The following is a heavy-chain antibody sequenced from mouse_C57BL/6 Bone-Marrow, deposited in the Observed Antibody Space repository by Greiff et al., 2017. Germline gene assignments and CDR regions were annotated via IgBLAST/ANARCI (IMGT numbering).Heavy chain of an antibody. CDR1: GYTFTNYW. CDR3: ARFDYEEGGYAMDY. CDR2: IYPGGGYT. J-gene: IGHJ4*01. V-gene: IGHV1-63*01. Sequence: QVHVKQSGAELVRPGTSVKMSCKASGYTFTNYWIGWAKQRPGHGLEWIGDIYPGGGYTNYNEKFKGKATLTADKSYSTAYMQFSSLTSEDAAIYYCARFDYEEGGYAMDYWGQGTSVTVSS. D-gene: IGHD2-4*01.